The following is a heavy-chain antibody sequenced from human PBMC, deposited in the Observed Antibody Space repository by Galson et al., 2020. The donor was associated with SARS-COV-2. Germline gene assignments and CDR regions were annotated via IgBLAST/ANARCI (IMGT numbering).Heavy chain of an antibody. CDR2: ISYDGNNK. CDR3: ATSNPYYDFWSGYYFEY. CDR1: GFTFSNYG. J-gene: IGHJ4*02. D-gene: IGHD3-3*01. V-gene: IGHV3-30*03. Sequence: GESLKISCAASGFTFSNYGMHWVRQAPGKGLEWVTFISYDGNNKYYADSVKGRFTISRDNSKNTLYLQMNSLRAEDTAVYYCATSNPYYDFWSGYYFEYWGQGTLVTVSS.